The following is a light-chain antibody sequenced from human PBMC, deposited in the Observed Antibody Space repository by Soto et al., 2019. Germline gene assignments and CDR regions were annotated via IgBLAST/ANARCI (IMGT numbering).Light chain of an antibody. Sequence: AIQMTQSPSSLSASVGARVTITCRASQGITNDLGWYQQKPGKAPKVLIYAASTLQSGVQSRFSGSGSGTDFTLTIRSLQPEDFATYYCIQDYTYPWTFGQGTKVDIK. CDR2: AAS. V-gene: IGKV1-6*01. CDR1: QGITND. CDR3: IQDYTYPWT. J-gene: IGKJ1*01.